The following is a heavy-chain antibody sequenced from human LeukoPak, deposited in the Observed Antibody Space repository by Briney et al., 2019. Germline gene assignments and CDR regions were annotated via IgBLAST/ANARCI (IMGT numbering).Heavy chain of an antibody. Sequence: ASVKVSCKASGYTFIRYGISWVRQAPGQGLEWMGWISPYNDNKKFLQKLQGRVTMTTDTSTSTAYMELRSLTSDDTAIYYCAREESIGSYQFLHDYWGQGTLVTVSS. J-gene: IGHJ4*02. D-gene: IGHD3-10*01. V-gene: IGHV1-18*01. CDR3: AREESIGSYQFLHDY. CDR2: ISPYNDNK. CDR1: GYTFIRYG.